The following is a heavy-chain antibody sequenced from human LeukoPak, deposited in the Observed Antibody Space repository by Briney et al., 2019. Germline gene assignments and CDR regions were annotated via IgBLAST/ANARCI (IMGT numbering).Heavy chain of an antibody. D-gene: IGHD6-19*01. Sequence: GGSLRLSCAASGFTFSSYGMHWVRQAPGKGLEWVAVIWHDGIYKYYADSVKGRFTISRDDSKNTLYLEMNSLRAEDTAVYYCAKEEGSHAVAGTFDYWGQGTLVTVSS. CDR2: IWHDGIYK. CDR1: GFTFSSYG. V-gene: IGHV3-33*06. CDR3: AKEEGSHAVAGTFDY. J-gene: IGHJ4*02.